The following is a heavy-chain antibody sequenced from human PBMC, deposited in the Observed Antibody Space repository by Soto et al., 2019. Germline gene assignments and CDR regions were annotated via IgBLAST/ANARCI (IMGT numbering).Heavy chain of an antibody. V-gene: IGHV4-39*01. D-gene: IGHD6-13*01. CDR3: ATTRGIAVGGSFDH. CDR1: GASISSRSSY. Sequence: SETLSLTCIVSGASISSRSSYRGWIRQPPGKGLEWVGTFYSGSTYNNPSLKSRVTISVDTSKNQFSLKLSSVAAEDTAIYYCATTRGIAVGGSFDHWGQGTLVTVSS. J-gene: IGHJ5*02. CDR2: FYSGST.